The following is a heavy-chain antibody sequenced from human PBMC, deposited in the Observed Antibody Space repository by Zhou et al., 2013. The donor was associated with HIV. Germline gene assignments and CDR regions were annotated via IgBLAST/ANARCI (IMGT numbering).Heavy chain of an antibody. D-gene: IGHD2-8*01. J-gene: IGHJ6*03. CDR1: GYTFTGYY. CDR3: ARVDPLIFMNYYYYMDV. V-gene: IGHV1-2*02. CDR2: INPNSGDT. Sequence: VQLVQSGAEVKKPGASVKVSCKASGYTFTGYYMHWVRQAPGQGLEWMGWINPNSGDTNYAQKFQGRVTMTRDTSVSTAYMELRRLRSDDTAVYYCARVDPLIFMNYYYYMDVVGTKGPRSPSP.